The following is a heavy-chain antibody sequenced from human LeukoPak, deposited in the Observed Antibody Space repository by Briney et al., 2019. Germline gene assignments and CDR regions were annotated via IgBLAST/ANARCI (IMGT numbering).Heavy chain of an antibody. CDR3: ARGVVVPANNWFDP. CDR1: GGSISSYC. V-gene: IGHV4-4*07. J-gene: IGHJ5*02. Sequence: PSETLSLTCTVSGGSISSYCWSWIRQPAGKGLEWIGRIYTSGSTNYNPSLKSRVTMSVDTSKNQFSLKLSSVTAADTAVYYCARGVVVPANNWFDPWGQGTLVTVSS. CDR2: IYTSGST. D-gene: IGHD2-2*01.